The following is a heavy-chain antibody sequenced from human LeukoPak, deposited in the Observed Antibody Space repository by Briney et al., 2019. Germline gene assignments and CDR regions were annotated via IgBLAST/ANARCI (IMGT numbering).Heavy chain of an antibody. CDR2: IYYSGST. Sequence: SETLSLTCAVYGGSFSGYYWGWIRQPPGKGLEWIGSIYYSGSTYYNPSLKSRVTISVDTSKNQFSLKLSSVTAADTAVYYCARDSRYYDILTGYYLIPLDYWGRGTLVTVSS. J-gene: IGHJ4*02. CDR3: ARDSRYYDILTGYYLIPLDY. V-gene: IGHV4-34*01. CDR1: GGSFSGYY. D-gene: IGHD3-9*01.